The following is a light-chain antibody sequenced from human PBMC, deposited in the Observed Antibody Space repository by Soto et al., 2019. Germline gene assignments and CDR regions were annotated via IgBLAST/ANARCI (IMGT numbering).Light chain of an antibody. V-gene: IGKV3-20*01. CDR2: GAS. J-gene: IGKJ2*01. CDR3: QQYDSSPMYT. CDR1: QSVSSSY. Sequence: EIVLTQSPGTLSLSPGERATLSCRASQSVSSSYLAWYQQKPGQAPRLLIYGASSRATGIPDRFSGSGSGTDFTLTISRLEPEDFAVYYCQQYDSSPMYTFGQGTKLEIE.